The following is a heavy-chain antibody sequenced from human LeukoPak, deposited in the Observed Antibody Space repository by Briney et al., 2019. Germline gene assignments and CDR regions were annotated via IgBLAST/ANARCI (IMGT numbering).Heavy chain of an antibody. CDR3: ARLRSPGDFDY. D-gene: IGHD1-26*01. Sequence: SETLSLTCTVSGGSISSYYWSWIRQPPGKGLEWIATIYTGSTYYNPSLKSRVTISVDTSKNQFSLRLSSVTAADTAMYYCARLRSPGDFDYWGQGTLVTVSS. CDR1: GGSISSYY. CDR2: IYTGST. V-gene: IGHV4-39*07. J-gene: IGHJ4*02.